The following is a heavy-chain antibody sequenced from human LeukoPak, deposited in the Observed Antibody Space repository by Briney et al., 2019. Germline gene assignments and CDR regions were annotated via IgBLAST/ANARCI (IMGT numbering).Heavy chain of an antibody. V-gene: IGHV4-31*03. J-gene: IGHJ4*02. CDR1: GGSISSGGYY. D-gene: IGHD6-19*01. Sequence: SETLSLTCTVSGGSISSGGYYWSWIRQHPGKGLEWIGYIYYSGSTYYNPSLKSRVIISVDTSKNQFSLKLSSVTAADTAVYYCARGRYPQPGIAVAGTLLDWGQGTLVTVSS. CDR2: IYYSGST. CDR3: ARGRYPQPGIAVAGTLLD.